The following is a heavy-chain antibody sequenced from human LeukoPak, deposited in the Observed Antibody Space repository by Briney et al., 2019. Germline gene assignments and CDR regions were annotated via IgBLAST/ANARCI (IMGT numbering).Heavy chain of an antibody. D-gene: IGHD1-1*01. Sequence: GGSLRLSCTPSGFTFSSNAMTWARQAPGEGLEWVSSINDRGTNTSYTDSVRGRSTISRDNSKNRLFLQMNSLRAEDTAFYYCARCPRDNCRGGFDYWGQGALVTVSS. CDR1: GFTFSSNA. CDR2: INDRGTNT. J-gene: IGHJ4*02. CDR3: ARCPRDNCRGGFDY. V-gene: IGHV3-23*01.